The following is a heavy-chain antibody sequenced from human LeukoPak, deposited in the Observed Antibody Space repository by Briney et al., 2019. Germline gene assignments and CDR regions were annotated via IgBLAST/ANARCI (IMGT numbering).Heavy chain of an antibody. CDR3: AKSKLYDAFDI. CDR2: ISGSDDST. Sequence: PGGSLRLSCAASGFTFSSYAMSWVRQAPGKGLEWVSGISGSDDSTYYADSVKGRFTISRDNSKNMLYLQMNSLRAEDTAVYYCAKSKLYDAFDIWGQGTMVTVSS. J-gene: IGHJ3*02. D-gene: IGHD2-15*01. CDR1: GFTFSSYA. V-gene: IGHV3-23*01.